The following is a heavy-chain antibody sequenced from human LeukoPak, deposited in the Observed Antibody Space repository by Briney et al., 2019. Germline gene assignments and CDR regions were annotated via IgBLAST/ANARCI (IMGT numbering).Heavy chain of an antibody. CDR2: ISSSSKYI. D-gene: IGHD3-22*01. CDR3: VRSQGGYYYDSSGYYQGPLDY. Sequence: GSLRLSCAASGFTLGTHCMTWVRQAPGKGLEWVSSISSSSKYIHYADSGKGRFTISRDNAENSLYLQMYGLRAENTAMYYCVRSQGGYYYDSSGYYQGPLDYWGQGTLVTVSS. J-gene: IGHJ4*02. CDR1: GFTLGTHC. V-gene: IGHV3-21*01.